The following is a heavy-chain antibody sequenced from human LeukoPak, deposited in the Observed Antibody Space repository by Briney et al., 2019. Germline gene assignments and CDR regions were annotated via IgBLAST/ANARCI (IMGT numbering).Heavy chain of an antibody. D-gene: IGHD6-13*01. CDR2: IYYSGST. CDR3: AREVGSWYIVDAFDI. V-gene: IGHV4-59*01. CDR1: NGSISSYY. J-gene: IGHJ3*02. Sequence: SETLSLTCTVSNGSISSYYWSWIRQPPGKGLEWIGYIYYSGSTNYNPSLKSRVTISVDTSKNQFSLKLSSVTAADTAVYYCAREVGSWYIVDAFDIWGQGTMVTVSS.